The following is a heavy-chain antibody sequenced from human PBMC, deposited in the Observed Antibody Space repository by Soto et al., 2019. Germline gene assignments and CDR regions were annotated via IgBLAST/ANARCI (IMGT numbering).Heavy chain of an antibody. J-gene: IGHJ5*02. CDR3: VRVGLVGATSLSNAWFDP. CDR2: VYSSGST. D-gene: IGHD1-26*01. V-gene: IGHV4-59*01. CDR1: GGSISGYY. Sequence: PSETLALTCAVSGGSISGYYWNWIRQPPGKGLEWIGYVYSSGSTHYNPSLKSRVTISVDTSKNQFSLRLNSVTAADTATYYCVRVGLVGATSLSNAWFDPWGQGTLVTVSS.